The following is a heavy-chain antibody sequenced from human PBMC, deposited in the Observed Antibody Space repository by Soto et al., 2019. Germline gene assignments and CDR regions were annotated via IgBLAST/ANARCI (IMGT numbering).Heavy chain of an antibody. CDR1: GGTFSSYA. J-gene: IGHJ5*02. V-gene: IGHV1-69*13. D-gene: IGHD2-2*01. Sequence: SVKVSCKASGGTFSSYAISWVRQAPGQGLEWMGGIIPIFGTANYAQKFQGRVTITADESTSTAYMELSSLRSEDTAVYYCARGGDIVVVPAAMRNWFDPRGQGTLVTVSS. CDR3: ARGGDIVVVPAAMRNWFDP. CDR2: IIPIFGTA.